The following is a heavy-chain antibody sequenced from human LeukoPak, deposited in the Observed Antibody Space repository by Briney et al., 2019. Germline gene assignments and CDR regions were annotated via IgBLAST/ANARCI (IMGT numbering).Heavy chain of an antibody. V-gene: IGHV3-33*01. CDR1: GFTFSSYG. Sequence: GGSLRLSCAASGFTFSSYGMHWVRQAPGKGLEWVAVIWYDGSNNYYADSVKGRFTISRDNSKNTLYLQMNSLRAEDTAVYYCASGGDYYDSSGYYSKFDYWGQGTLVTVSS. CDR2: IWYDGSNN. D-gene: IGHD3-22*01. J-gene: IGHJ4*02. CDR3: ASGGDYYDSSGYYSKFDY.